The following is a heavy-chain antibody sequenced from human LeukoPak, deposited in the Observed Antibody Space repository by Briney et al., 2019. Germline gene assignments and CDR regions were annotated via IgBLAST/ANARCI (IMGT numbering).Heavy chain of an antibody. D-gene: IGHD2-2*01. Sequence: GRSLRLSCAASGFTFSSYGIHWVRQAPGKGLEWVAVIWYDGSEKYYSDSVKGRFTTSRDNSQNTLNLQMDSLRAEDTALYYCAREGPGRILDFWGQGTLVTVSP. CDR3: AREGPGRILDF. CDR1: GFTFSSYG. V-gene: IGHV3-33*01. CDR2: IWYDGSEK. J-gene: IGHJ4*02.